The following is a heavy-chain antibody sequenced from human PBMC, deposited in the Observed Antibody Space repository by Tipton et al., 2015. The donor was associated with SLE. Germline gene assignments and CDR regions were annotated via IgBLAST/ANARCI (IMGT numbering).Heavy chain of an antibody. CDR3: ARSGPLGWDNWFDP. D-gene: IGHD6-19*01. CDR2: ISSSSSYI. J-gene: IGHJ5*02. Sequence: SLRLSCAASGFTFSSYSMNWVRQAPGKGLEWVSSISSSSSYIYYADSVKGRFTISRDNAKNSLYLQMNSLRAEDTAVYYCARSGPLGWDNWFDPWGQGTLVTVSS. V-gene: IGHV3-21*01. CDR1: GFTFSSYS.